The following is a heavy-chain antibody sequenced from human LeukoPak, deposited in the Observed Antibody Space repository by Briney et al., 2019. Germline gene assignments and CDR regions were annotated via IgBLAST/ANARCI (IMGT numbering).Heavy chain of an antibody. J-gene: IGHJ4*02. CDR2: ITGSGGST. D-gene: IGHD5-18*01. Sequence: GGSLRVSCAASGFTFTSYGMSWVRQAPGKGLEWVSTITGSGGSTYYADSVKGRFTISRDNSKNTLYLQMNSLRAEDTAVYYCAKFGYSYGSGDYWGQGTLVTVSS. V-gene: IGHV3-23*01. CDR3: AKFGYSYGSGDY. CDR1: GFTFTSYG.